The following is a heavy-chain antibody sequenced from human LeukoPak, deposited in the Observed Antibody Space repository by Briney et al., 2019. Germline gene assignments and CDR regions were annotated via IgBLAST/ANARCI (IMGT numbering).Heavy chain of an antibody. D-gene: IGHD2-2*01. V-gene: IGHV1-2*02. J-gene: IGHJ5*02. CDR3: ARGHCSSTSCRNWFDP. Sequence: ALVKVSCKASGYTFTGYYMHWVRQAPGQGLEWMGWINPNSGGTNYAQKFQGRVTMTRDTSISTAYMELSRLRSDDTAVYYCARGHCSSTSCRNWFDPWGQGTLVTVSS. CDR1: GYTFTGYY. CDR2: INPNSGGT.